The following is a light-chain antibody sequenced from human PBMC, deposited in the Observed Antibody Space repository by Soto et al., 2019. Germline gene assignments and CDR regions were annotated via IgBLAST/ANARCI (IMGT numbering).Light chain of an antibody. Sequence: ESVLTQSPGTLSLSPCERANLCCRASQSLTNSFIAWYQQKPGQAPRLLIYDTSIRASGIPDRFSGSGSGTDFTLTISRLEPEDFAVFYCQQYGTSEIIFGQGTRLETK. CDR3: QQYGTSEII. CDR1: QSLTNSF. CDR2: DTS. J-gene: IGKJ5*01. V-gene: IGKV3-20*01.